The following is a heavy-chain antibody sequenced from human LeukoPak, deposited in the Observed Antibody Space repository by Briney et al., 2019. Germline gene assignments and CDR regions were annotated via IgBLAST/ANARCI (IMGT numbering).Heavy chain of an antibody. J-gene: IGHJ3*02. CDR3: ARVYSSSSGKNAFDI. CDR2: VKQDGYEK. CDR1: GFTFSNYW. Sequence: GGSLRLSCVASGFTFSNYWMSWVRQAPGKGLEWVANVKQDGYEKYYVDSVKGRFTISRDNAKNSLYLQMDSLRAEDTAVFYCARVYSSSSGKNAFDIWGQGTVVIVSS. V-gene: IGHV3-7*03. D-gene: IGHD6-6*01.